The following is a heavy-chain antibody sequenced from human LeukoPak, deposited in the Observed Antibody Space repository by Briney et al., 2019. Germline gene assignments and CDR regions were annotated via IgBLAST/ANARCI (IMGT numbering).Heavy chain of an antibody. D-gene: IGHD2-21*01. CDR2: IWYDGSNK. CDR3: ARDCDGENYFDY. J-gene: IGHJ4*02. CDR1: GFTFSSYG. Sequence: GGSLRLSCAASGFTFSSYGMHWVRQAPGKGLEWVAVIWYDGSNKYYADSVKGRFTISRDNSKNTLYLQMNSLRAEDTAVYYCARDCDGENYFDYWGQGTLVTLSS. V-gene: IGHV3-33*01.